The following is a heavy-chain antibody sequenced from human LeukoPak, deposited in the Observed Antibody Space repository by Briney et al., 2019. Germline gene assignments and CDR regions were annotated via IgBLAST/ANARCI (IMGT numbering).Heavy chain of an antibody. CDR2: FDPEDGET. Sequence: ASVKVSCKVSGYTLTELSLHWVRQAPGKGLEWMGRFDPEDGETTYARKFQGRVTMTEDTSTDTAYMELSSLRSEDTAVYFCAVSLTTGGYYGMDVWGQGTTVTVSS. CDR1: GYTLTELS. J-gene: IGHJ6*02. V-gene: IGHV1-24*01. CDR3: AVSLTTGGYYGMDV. D-gene: IGHD1-1*01.